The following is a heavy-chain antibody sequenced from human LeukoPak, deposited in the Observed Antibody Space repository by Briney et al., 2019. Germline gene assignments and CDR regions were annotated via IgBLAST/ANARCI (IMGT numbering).Heavy chain of an antibody. D-gene: IGHD3-22*01. J-gene: IGHJ4*02. CDR2: INPRGGST. Sequence: ASVKVSCKASGYTFTRSHMDWVRQAPGQGLEWLGVINPRGGSTTYAQKFQGRVTMTRDTSTSTMYMEMSSLRSEDTAVYYCARRLYDSAGYPYYYFDSWGQGTLVTVSS. CDR1: GYTFTRSH. CDR3: ARRLYDSAGYPYYYFDS. V-gene: IGHV1-46*01.